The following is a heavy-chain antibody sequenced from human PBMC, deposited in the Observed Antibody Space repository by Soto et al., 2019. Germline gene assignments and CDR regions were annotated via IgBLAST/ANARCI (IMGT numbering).Heavy chain of an antibody. J-gene: IGHJ6*02. CDR1: GFSLSTSGVG. Sequence: QLTLKESGPTLVKPTQTLTLTCTFSGFSLSTSGVGVAWIRQPPGKALEWLALIYWDDDKRYRQALETRLTITRDTSKNRGVLAMTNMDSVYIATYFGGYLTCSGGSCYWLSYSGMDVWGQGTTVIVSS. V-gene: IGHV2-5*02. D-gene: IGHD2-15*01. CDR2: IYWDDDK. CDR3: GYLTCSGGSCYWLSYSGMDV.